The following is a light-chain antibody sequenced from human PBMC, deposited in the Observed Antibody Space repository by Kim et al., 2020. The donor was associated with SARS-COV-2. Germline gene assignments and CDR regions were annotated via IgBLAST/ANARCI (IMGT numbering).Light chain of an antibody. CDR1: HSVNNY. V-gene: IGKV3-11*02. CDR3: QQRSNWLT. J-gene: IGKJ4*01. Sequence: EIVLTQSPATLSLSPGDRATLSCRASHSVNNYLAWYQQKPGQPPRLLIYDASNRATGIPARFSGSGSGRDYTLTISSLEPEDFAIYYCQQRSNWLTFGGGTKVDIK. CDR2: DAS.